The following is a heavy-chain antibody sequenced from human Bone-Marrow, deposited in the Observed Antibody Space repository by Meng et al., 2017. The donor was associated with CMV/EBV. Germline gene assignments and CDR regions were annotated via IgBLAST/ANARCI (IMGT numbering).Heavy chain of an antibody. J-gene: IGHJ4*02. CDR3: ARGGLLRRYSSSSPNY. CDR2: IKQDGSEK. Sequence: GGSLRLSCAASGFTFSSYWMSWVRQAPGKGLEWVANIKQDGSEKYYVDSVKGRFTISRDNAKNSLYLQMNSLRAEDTAVYYCARGGLLRRYSSSSPNYWGQGTLVTVSS. V-gene: IGHV3-7*03. CDR1: GFTFSSYW. D-gene: IGHD6-6*01.